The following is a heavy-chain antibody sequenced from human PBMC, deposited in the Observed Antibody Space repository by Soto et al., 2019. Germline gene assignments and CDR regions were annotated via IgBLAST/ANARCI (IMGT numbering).Heavy chain of an antibody. CDR2: VHYSGNT. Sequence: SETLSLTCTVSGYSISSGYHWAWIRQPPGKGLEWLGSVHYSGNTYYNPSLKSRLTISVDKSKNQFSLNLSSVTAADTAVYYCARQDRAVAEGRWFDPWGQGTLVTVSS. V-gene: IGHV4-38-2*02. CDR1: GYSISSGYH. D-gene: IGHD6-19*01. CDR3: ARQDRAVAEGRWFDP. J-gene: IGHJ5*02.